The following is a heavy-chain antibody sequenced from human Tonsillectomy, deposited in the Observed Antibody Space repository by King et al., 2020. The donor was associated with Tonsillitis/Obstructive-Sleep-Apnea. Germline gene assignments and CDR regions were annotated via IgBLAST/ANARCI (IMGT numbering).Heavy chain of an antibody. CDR2: IYTSGST. D-gene: IGHD2-15*01. J-gene: IGHJ6*02. V-gene: IGHV4-4*07. CDR1: GGSISSYY. Sequence: LQLQESGPGLVKPSETLSLTCTVSGGSISSYYWSWIRQPAGKGLEWIGRIYTSGSTKYNPSLNSRVTMSVDTSKNQFSLKLSSVTAADTAVYYCARALSVYFSGGSCHYYHGMDVWGQGTTVTVSS. CDR3: ARALSVYFSGGSCHYYHGMDV.